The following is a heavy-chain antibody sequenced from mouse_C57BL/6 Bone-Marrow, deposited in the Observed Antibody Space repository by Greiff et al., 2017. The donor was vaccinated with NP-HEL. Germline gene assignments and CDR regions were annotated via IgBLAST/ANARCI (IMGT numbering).Heavy chain of an antibody. Sequence: EVHLVESGGGLVQSGRSLRLSCATSGFTFSDFYMEWVRQAPGKGLEWIAASRNKANDYTTEYSASVKGRFIVSRDTSQSILYLQMNALREEDTAIYYCARDNWDWYFEVWGTGTTVTVTS. V-gene: IGHV7-1*01. CDR2: SRNKANDYTT. CDR1: GFTFSDFY. D-gene: IGHD4-1*01. J-gene: IGHJ1*03. CDR3: ARDNWDWYFEV.